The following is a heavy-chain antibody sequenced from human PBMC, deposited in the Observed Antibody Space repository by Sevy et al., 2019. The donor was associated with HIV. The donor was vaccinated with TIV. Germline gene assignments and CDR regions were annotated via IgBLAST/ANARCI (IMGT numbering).Heavy chain of an antibody. D-gene: IGHD6-19*01. J-gene: IGHJ3*02. CDR1: GFTVSRNF. Sequence: GGSLRLSCAASGFTVSRNFMSWIRQAPGKGLEWVSGFSWNSGSIGYADSVKGRFTISRDNAKNSLYLQMNSLRAEDTALYYCAKAGASGWSAFDIWGQGTMVTVSS. CDR3: AKAGASGWSAFDI. CDR2: FSWNSGSI. V-gene: IGHV3-9*01.